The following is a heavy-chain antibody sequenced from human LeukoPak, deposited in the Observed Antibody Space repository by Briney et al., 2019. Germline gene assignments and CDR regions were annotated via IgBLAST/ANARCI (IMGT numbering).Heavy chain of an antibody. D-gene: IGHD3-10*01. CDR2: INPNSGGT. V-gene: IGHV1-2*02. CDR3: ARDGYYGSGHRYYFDY. Sequence: ASVKVSCKASGYTITYYYMHWVRQAPGQGLEWMGWINPNSGGTNYAQKFQGRVTMTRDTSISTAYMELSRLRSDDTAVYYCARDGYYGSGHRYYFDYWGQGTLVTVSS. CDR1: GYTITYYY. J-gene: IGHJ4*02.